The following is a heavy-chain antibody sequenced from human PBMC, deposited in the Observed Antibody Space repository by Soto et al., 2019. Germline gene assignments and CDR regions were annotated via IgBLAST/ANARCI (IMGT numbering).Heavy chain of an antibody. J-gene: IGHJ4*02. CDR3: ARDEAWYRHFDY. D-gene: IGHD6-13*01. V-gene: IGHV3-21*01. CDR1: GFTFSSYS. CDR2: ISSSSGYI. Sequence: GGSLRLSCAASGFTFSSYSMNWVRQAPGKGLEWVSSISSSSGYIYYADSVKGRFTISRDNAKNSLYLQMNSLRAEDTAVYYCARDEAWYRHFDYWGQGTLVTVSS.